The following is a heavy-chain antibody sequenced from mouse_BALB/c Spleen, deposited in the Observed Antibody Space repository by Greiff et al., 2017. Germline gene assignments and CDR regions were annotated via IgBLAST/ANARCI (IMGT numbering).Heavy chain of an antibody. V-gene: IGHV5-9-4*01. J-gene: IGHJ4*01. Sequence: EVKLMESGGGLVKPGGSLKLSCAASGFTFSSYAMSWVRQSPEKRLEWVAEISSGGSYTYYPDTVPGRFTISRDNAKNTLYLEMSSLRSEDTAMYYCARDERYDAMDYWGQGTSVTVSS. CDR2: ISSGGSYT. CDR3: ARDERYDAMDY. CDR1: GFTFSSYA.